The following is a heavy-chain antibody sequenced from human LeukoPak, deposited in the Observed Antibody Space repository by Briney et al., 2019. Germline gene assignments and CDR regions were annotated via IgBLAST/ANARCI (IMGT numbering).Heavy chain of an antibody. CDR1: GGSISSSSYY. CDR3: ARLGGSFYYYYMDV. V-gene: IGHV4-39*01. D-gene: IGHD3-10*01. CDR2: IYYSGST. J-gene: IGHJ6*03. Sequence: PSETLSLTCTVSGGSISSSSYYWGWIRQPPGKGLEWIGSIYYSGSTYYNPSLKSRVTISVDTSKNQLSLKLSSVTAADTAVYYCARLGGSFYYYYMDVWGEGTTVTISS.